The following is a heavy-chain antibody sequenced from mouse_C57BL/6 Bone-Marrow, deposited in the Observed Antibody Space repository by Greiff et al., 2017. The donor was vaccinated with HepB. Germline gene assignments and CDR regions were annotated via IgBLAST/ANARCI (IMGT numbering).Heavy chain of an antibody. J-gene: IGHJ2*01. V-gene: IGHV1-53*01. D-gene: IGHD1-1*01. Sequence: QLQQPGTELVKPGASVQLSCKASGYTFTSYWMHWVKQRPGQGLEWIGNINPSNGGTNYNEKFKSKATLTVDKSSSTAYMQLSSLTSEDSAVYYCARWDGSNYYFDYWGQGTTLTVSS. CDR1: GYTFTSYW. CDR2: INPSNGGT. CDR3: ARWDGSNYYFDY.